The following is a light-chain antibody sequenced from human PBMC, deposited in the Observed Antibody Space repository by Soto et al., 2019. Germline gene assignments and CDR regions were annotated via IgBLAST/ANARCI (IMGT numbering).Light chain of an antibody. Sequence: QSVLTQSPSASGTPGQSVTISCSGSRSNIRSNAVNWYQQLPGTAPKLLIYSDNQRPSGVPERFSGSKSGTSASLVISGLQSEDEADYYCAAWDDSLSGFVVFGRGTKITVL. V-gene: IGLV1-44*01. CDR3: AAWDDSLSGFVV. CDR2: SDN. CDR1: RSNIRSNA. J-gene: IGLJ2*01.